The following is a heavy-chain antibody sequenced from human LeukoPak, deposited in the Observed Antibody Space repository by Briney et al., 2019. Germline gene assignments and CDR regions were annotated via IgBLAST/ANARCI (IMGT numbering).Heavy chain of an antibody. V-gene: IGHV4-59*01. CDR3: AKNRIGNYYDGDSDY. CDR1: GVSISNYY. CDR2: VHYSGST. D-gene: IGHD1-26*01. Sequence: PSETLSLTCTVSGVSISNYYWTWIRQTPEKGLEWIGYVHYSGSTSYNPSLKSRITMSVDASKTQFSLKMRSMTPADTGVYYCAKNRIGNYYDGDSDYWGQGALVAVSS. J-gene: IGHJ4*02.